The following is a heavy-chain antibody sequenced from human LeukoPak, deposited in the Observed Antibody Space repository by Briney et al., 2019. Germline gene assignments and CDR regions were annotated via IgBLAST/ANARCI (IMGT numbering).Heavy chain of an antibody. CDR1: GGSLSSYY. Sequence: SETLSLTCTVSGGSLSSYYWSWIRQPPGKGLEWIGYIYYSGSTNYNPSLKSRVTMSLDPSKNQFSLKLNSVTAADTAVYYCARTQSQSGSYRYYFGYWGQGTLVTVSS. CDR3: ARTQSQSGSYRYYFGY. D-gene: IGHD1-26*01. CDR2: IYYSGST. V-gene: IGHV4-59*01. J-gene: IGHJ4*02.